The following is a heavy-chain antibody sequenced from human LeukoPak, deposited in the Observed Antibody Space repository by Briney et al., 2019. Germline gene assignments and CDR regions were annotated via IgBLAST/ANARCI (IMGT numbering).Heavy chain of an antibody. Sequence: GGSLSLSCGASGFTFSSYEVKWVRPAPGKGLEGVSYIISSGSPIYHAASVTGRLIISRDHATNSLYLKMNSLRGEDTAVYYCARGPLGYCSGGSCWVYYFDYWGQGTLVTVSS. CDR2: IISSGSPI. CDR1: GFTFSSYE. V-gene: IGHV3-48*03. D-gene: IGHD2-15*01. J-gene: IGHJ4*02. CDR3: ARGPLGYCSGGSCWVYYFDY.